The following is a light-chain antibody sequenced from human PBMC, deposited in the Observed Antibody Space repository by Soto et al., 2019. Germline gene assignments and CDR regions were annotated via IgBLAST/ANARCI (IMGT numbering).Light chain of an antibody. J-gene: IGKJ1*01. CDR3: QQRSNWPPTWT. V-gene: IGKV3-11*01. CDR2: DAS. Sequence: EIVLTQSPATLSLSPGERATLSCRASQSVSTYLAWYQQKPGQAPRLLIYDASKRATGIPARFSGSGSGTDFTLTITSLEPEDFGVYYCQQRSNWPPTWTFGQGTKVDIQ. CDR1: QSVSTY.